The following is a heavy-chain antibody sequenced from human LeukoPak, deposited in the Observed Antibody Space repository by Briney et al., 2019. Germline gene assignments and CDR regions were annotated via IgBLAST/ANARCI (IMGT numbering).Heavy chain of an antibody. CDR1: GGSISSYY. CDR3: ARGVHIAAAQYAY. V-gene: IGHV4-59*01. Sequence: SETLSLTCTVSGGSISSYYWSWIRQPPGKGLEWIGYIYYSGTTNYNPSLKSRVSISVDTSKNQFSLKLSSVTAADTAVYYCARGVHIAAAQYAYWGQGTLVTVSS. CDR2: IYYSGTT. J-gene: IGHJ4*02. D-gene: IGHD6-13*01.